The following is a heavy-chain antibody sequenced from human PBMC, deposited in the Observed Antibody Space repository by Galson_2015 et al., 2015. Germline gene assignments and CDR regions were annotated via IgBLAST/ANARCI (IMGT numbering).Heavy chain of an antibody. D-gene: IGHD4-17*01. CDR1: SGSISSNSYY. Sequence: ETLSLTCTVSSGSISSNSYYWGWIRQPPGKDLEWIGSIYYSGSTYYNPSLKSRVTISVDLSKNQFSLKLTSVTAADTAVYYCARQHNDYGDLYYFDLWGQGTLVTVSS. CDR3: ARQHNDYGDLYYFDL. J-gene: IGHJ4*02. V-gene: IGHV4-39*01. CDR2: IYYSGST.